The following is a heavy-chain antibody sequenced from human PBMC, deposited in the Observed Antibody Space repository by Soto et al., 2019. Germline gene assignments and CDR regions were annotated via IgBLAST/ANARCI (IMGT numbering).Heavy chain of an antibody. CDR3: AASRVYDSSDYAGFDYGMDV. V-gene: IGHV3-9*01. D-gene: IGHD3-22*01. CDR2: LSWNGVTI. Sequence: EVQLVESGGGLVQPGRSLRLSCAASGFTFDDYAMHWVRQVPGKGLQWVSGLSWNGVTIGYAASVKGRFTISRDNAKKSLSLQMNGVRPDDTALYYCAASRVYDSSDYAGFDYGMDVWGIGTTVTVSP. J-gene: IGHJ6*04. CDR1: GFTFDDYA.